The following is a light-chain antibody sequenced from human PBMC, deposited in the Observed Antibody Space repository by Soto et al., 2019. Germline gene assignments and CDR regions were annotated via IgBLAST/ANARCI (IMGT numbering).Light chain of an antibody. CDR2: DAS. J-gene: IGKJ4*01. CDR3: QQYGDWPGA. CDR1: QRVGSK. V-gene: IGKV3D-15*01. Sequence: EIVVTQSPATLSVSPGERATLSCRASQRVGSKLAWYQQRPGQAPRLLIYDASNRATGSPARFSGSGSGTEFSLTISSLQSEDFAVYSCQQYGDWPGAFGGGTKVDIK.